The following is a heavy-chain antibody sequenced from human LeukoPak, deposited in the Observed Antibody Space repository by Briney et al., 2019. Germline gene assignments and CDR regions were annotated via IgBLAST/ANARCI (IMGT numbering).Heavy chain of an antibody. CDR3: ARVVVPAAMPTSYYYYYYMDV. J-gene: IGHJ6*03. CDR1: GGSFSGYY. CDR2: INHSGST. D-gene: IGHD2-2*01. V-gene: IGHV4-34*01. Sequence: SETLSLTCAVYGGSFSGYYWSWIRQTPGKGLEWIGEINHSGSTNYNPSLKSRVTISVDTSKNQFSLKLSSVTAADTAVYYCARVVVPAAMPTSYYYYYYMDVWGKGTTVTVSS.